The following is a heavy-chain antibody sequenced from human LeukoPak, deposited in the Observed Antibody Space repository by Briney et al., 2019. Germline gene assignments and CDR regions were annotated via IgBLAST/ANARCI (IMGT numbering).Heavy chain of an antibody. V-gene: IGHV4-34*01. J-gene: IGHJ4*02. CDR3: GAYSSSWYGP. D-gene: IGHD6-13*01. Sequence: SETLSLTCAVYGGSFSGYYWSWIRQPPGKGLEWIGEINHSGSTNYSPSLKSRVTISVDTSKNQFSLKLSSVTAADTAVYYCGAYSSSWYGPGGQGTLVTVSS. CDR1: GGSFSGYY. CDR2: INHSGST.